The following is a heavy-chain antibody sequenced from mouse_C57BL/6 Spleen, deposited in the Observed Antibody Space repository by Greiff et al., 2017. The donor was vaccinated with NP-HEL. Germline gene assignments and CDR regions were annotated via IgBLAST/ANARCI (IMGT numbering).Heavy chain of an antibody. V-gene: IGHV1-64*01. J-gene: IGHJ4*01. CDR3: QTAQATSYAMDY. CDR2: IHPNSGST. D-gene: IGHD3-2*02. CDR1: GYTFTSYW. Sequence: QVQLQQPGAELVKPGASVKLSCKASGYTFTSYWMHWVKQRPGQGLEWIGMIHPNSGSTNYNEKFKSKATLTVDKSSSTAYMHLSSLTSEDSAVYYCQTAQATSYAMDYWGQGTSVTVSS.